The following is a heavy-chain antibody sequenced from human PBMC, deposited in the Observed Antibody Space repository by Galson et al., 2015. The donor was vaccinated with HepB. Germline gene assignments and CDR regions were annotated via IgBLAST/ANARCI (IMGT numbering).Heavy chain of an antibody. CDR3: ATRAMVAPY. CDR2: IYSGGST. J-gene: IGHJ4*02. Sequence: LRLSCAVSGFTVSNNYMRWVRQAPGKGLEWVSLIYSGGSTDYADSVKGRFTISRDNSKNTLYLQMNSLRTEDTAVYYCATRAMVAPYWGQGTLVTVSS. D-gene: IGHD2-8*01. CDR1: GFTVSNNY. V-gene: IGHV3-66*01.